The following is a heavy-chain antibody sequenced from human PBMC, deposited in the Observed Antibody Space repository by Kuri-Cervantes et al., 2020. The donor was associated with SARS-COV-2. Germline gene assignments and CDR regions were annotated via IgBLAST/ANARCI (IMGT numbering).Heavy chain of an antibody. J-gene: IGHJ6*02. CDR3: ARDVKRITIFGVVIAYGMDV. CDR1: GFTLSSYG. D-gene: IGHD3-3*01. Sequence: LTCAASGFTLSSYGMHWVRQAPGKGLEWVAVICYDGSHKYYADSVKGRFTISRDNSKNTLYLQINSLRAEDTAVYYCARDVKRITIFGVVIAYGMDVWGQGTTVTVSS. CDR2: ICYDGSHK. V-gene: IGHV3-33*08.